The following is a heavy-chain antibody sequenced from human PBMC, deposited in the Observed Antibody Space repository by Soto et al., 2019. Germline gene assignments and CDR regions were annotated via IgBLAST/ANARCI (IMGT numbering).Heavy chain of an antibody. CDR2: IYNSGTT. V-gene: IGHV4-31*03. Sequence: QVQLQESGPGLVKPSETLSLTCTVSGGSITRGGYYWSWIRQHPGKGLEWIGYIYNSGTTYYNPSLKRRVTISVDTSKNQFSLKRTSVTAAATAVYYCARDPAPWGQGTLVTVSS. CDR3: ARDPAP. CDR1: GGSITRGGYY. J-gene: IGHJ5*02.